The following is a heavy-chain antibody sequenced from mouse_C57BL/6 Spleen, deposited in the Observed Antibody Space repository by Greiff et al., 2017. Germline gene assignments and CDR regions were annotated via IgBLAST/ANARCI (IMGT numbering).Heavy chain of an antibody. CDR1: GYTFTSYW. CDR3: SRGDYDYDEGFAY. J-gene: IGHJ3*01. CDR2: IHPNSGST. D-gene: IGHD2-4*01. V-gene: IGHV1-64*01. Sequence: QVQLQQPGAELVKPGASVKLSCKASGYTFTSYWMHWVKQRPGQGLEWLGMIHPNSGSTNYNEKFKSKATLTVDKVSSTAYMQLSSLTSEDSAVYYCSRGDYDYDEGFAYWGQGTLVTVSA.